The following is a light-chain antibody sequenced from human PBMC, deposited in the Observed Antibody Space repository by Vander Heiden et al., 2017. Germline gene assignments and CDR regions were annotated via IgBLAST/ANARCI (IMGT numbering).Light chain of an antibody. CDR1: QPINSY. CDR3: QQSYSVPWT. V-gene: IGKV1-39*01. J-gene: IGKJ1*01. CDR2: ATS. Sequence: DIQMTQSPSSLSASVGDRVTITCRASQPINSYLNWYQEKPGKAPNLLIYATSNLHSGVPSRFSGSGSGPDFTLTIRSVQPEDFATYFCQQSYSVPWTFGQGTKVEIK.